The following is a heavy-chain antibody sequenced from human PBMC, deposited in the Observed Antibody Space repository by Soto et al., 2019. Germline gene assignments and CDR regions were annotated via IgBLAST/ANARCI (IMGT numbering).Heavy chain of an antibody. CDR3: ARAKYYDSSCYYYFWFYP. D-gene: IGHD3-22*01. J-gene: IGHJ5*02. CDR1: GFTFSSYW. V-gene: IGHV3-74*01. CDR2: INSDGSST. Sequence: EVQLVESGGGLVQPGGSLRLSCAASGFTFSSYWMHWVRQAPGKGLVWVSRINSDGSSTSYADSVKGRFTISRDNAKNTLYLHMNSLRAEDTAVYYCARAKYYDSSCYYYFWFYPWGQGTLVTVSS.